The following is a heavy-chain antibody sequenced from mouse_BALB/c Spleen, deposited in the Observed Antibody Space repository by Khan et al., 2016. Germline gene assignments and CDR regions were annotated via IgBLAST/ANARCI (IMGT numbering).Heavy chain of an antibody. D-gene: IGHD1-1*01. CDR1: GYTFTSYW. J-gene: IGHJ4*01. Sequence: DLVKPGASVKLSCKASGYTFTSYWINWIKQRPGQGLEWIGRIAPGSGSTYYNDMFKGKATLTVDTYSSTAYIQLSSLSSEDSAVYFCARDVTVPFMVYWGQGTAVTVSS. CDR2: IAPGSGST. V-gene: IGHV1S41*01. CDR3: ARDVTVPFMVY.